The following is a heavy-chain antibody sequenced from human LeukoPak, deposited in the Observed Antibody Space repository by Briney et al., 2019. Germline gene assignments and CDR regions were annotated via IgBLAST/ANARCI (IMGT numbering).Heavy chain of an antibody. V-gene: IGHV3-9*01. J-gene: IGHJ6*02. CDR2: ISWNSGSI. Sequence: GGSLRLSCAASGFTFDDYAMHWVRHAPGKGLEWGSGISWNSGSIGYADSVKGRFTISRDNAKNSLYLQMNSLRAEDTALYYCAKEPYYYGSGSYYYYGMDVWGQGTTVTVSS. CDR1: GFTFDDYA. D-gene: IGHD3-10*01. CDR3: AKEPYYYGSGSYYYYGMDV.